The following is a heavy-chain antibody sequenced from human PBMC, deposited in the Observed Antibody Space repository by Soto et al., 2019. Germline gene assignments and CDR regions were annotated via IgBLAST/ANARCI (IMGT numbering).Heavy chain of an antibody. V-gene: IGHV3-33*05. D-gene: IGHD3-16*01. CDR3: ARWGTTGGLDV. CDR2: TSYDGSNN. J-gene: IGHJ4*02. CDR1: GFTFRSYV. Sequence: QVQLVESGGGVVQPGTSLRHSCVGSGFTFRSYVIHWVRQAPGKGLEWVALTSYDGSNNFYGDSVKGRFTISRDNSRNTVELQMDSLRLEDTALYYCARWGTTGGLDVWGQGTLVSVSS.